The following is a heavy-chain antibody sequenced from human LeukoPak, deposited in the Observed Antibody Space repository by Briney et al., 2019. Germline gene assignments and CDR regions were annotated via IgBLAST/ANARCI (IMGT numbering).Heavy chain of an antibody. CDR1: GGSFSGYY. CDR3: ARGHIVVVTARIDYFDY. V-gene: IGHV4-34*01. Sequence: PSETLSLTCAVYGGSFSGYYWSWIRQPPGKGLEWIGEINHSGSTNYNPSLKSRVTISVDTSKNQFSPKLSSVTAADTAVYYCARGHIVVVTARIDYFDYWGQGTLVTVSS. CDR2: INHSGST. J-gene: IGHJ4*02. D-gene: IGHD2-21*02.